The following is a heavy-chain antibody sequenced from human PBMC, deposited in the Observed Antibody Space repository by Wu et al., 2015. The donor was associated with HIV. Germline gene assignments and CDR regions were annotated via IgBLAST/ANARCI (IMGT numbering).Heavy chain of an antibody. V-gene: IGHV1-69*05. J-gene: IGHJ4*02. D-gene: IGHD6-19*01. Sequence: QVQLVQSGAEVKKPGSSVKVSCKASGGTFSSYAISWVRQAPGQGLEWMGRIIPSFETAHYAQNFQGRVTITTDESTSTAYMELTSLRSEDAAVYYCATDGDYISGSVYWGQGTLVTVSS. CDR3: ATDGDYISGSVY. CDR1: GGTFSSYA. CDR2: IIPSFETA.